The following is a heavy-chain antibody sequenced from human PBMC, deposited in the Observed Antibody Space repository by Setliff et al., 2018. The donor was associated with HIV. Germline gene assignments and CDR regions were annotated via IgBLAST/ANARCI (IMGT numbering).Heavy chain of an antibody. CDR3: ARVHLYDATAYYSSFES. CDR1: NGSINGYY. J-gene: IGHJ4*02. Sequence: TLSLTCSVSNGSINGYYWTWIRQPPGKGLEWIGYISHTGSTNFNPSLKSRVSMSVDLSKNQFSLHLVSVTAADTAVYFCARVHLYDATAYYSSFESWGPGILVTAPQ. CDR2: ISHTGST. D-gene: IGHD2-21*01. V-gene: IGHV4-59*01.